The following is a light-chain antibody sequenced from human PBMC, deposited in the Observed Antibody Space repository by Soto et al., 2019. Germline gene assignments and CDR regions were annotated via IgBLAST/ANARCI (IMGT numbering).Light chain of an antibody. V-gene: IGKV1-16*01. CDR1: QGISNY. CDR3: QQYNNWPPWT. J-gene: IGKJ1*01. CDR2: AAS. Sequence: DIQMTQSPSSLSASVGDRVTITCRASQGISNYLAWYQQEPGKVPKLLIYAASTLQSGVPSRFSGSGSGTDFTLTISSLQSEDFAVHYCQQYNNWPPWTFGQGTKV.